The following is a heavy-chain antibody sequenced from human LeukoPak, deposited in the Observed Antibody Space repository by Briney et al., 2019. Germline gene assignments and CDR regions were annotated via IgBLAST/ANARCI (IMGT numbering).Heavy chain of an antibody. J-gene: IGHJ4*02. Sequence: GASVKVSCRASGYTFTSYGISWVRQAPGQGLEWMGWISGYNGNTNYAQKFRGRVTMTTDTSTSTAYMELRSLRSDDTAVYYCARADIRAIASSGWYGFDYWGQGTLVTVSS. CDR3: ARADIRAIASSGWYGFDY. CDR1: GYTFTSYG. V-gene: IGHV1-18*01. CDR2: ISGYNGNT. D-gene: IGHD6-19*01.